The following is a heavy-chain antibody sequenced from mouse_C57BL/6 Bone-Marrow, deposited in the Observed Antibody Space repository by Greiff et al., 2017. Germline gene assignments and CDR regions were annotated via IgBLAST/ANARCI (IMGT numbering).Heavy chain of an antibody. CDR2: ISGGGGNT. CDR1: GFTFSSYT. J-gene: IGHJ1*03. Sequence: DVMLVEPGGGLVKPGGSLKLSCAASGFTFSSYTMSWVRQTPEKRLEWVATISGGGGNTNYPDSVKGRFPISRDKAKITLCIQMSSLMAEDTAVYYCAIYDYGDFEVWGTGTTVTVSS. CDR3: AIYDYGDFEV. D-gene: IGHD2-4*01. V-gene: IGHV5-9*01.